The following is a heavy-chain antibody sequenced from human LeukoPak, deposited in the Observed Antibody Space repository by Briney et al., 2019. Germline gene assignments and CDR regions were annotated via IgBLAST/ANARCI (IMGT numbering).Heavy chain of an antibody. J-gene: IGHJ6*03. Sequence: GASVKVSCKASRYTFTDYYMHWVRQAPGQGLEWMGWINPNSGGTNYAQKFQGRVTMTRDTSISTAYMELSRLRSDDTAVYYCATKGVAAFYYYYYMDVWGKGTTVTVSS. CDR3: ATKGVAAFYYYYYMDV. V-gene: IGHV1-2*02. CDR2: INPNSGGT. CDR1: RYTFTDYY. D-gene: IGHD2-15*01.